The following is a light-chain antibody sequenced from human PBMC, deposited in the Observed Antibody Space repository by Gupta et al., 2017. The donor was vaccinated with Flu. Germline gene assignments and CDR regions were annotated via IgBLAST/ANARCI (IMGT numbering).Light chain of an antibody. J-gene: IGLJ3*02. CDR1: SSNIQNNY. Sequence: SSNIQNNYVSWYQQLPGTAPELLIYENNKRPSGIPDRFSGSKSDTSATLGITGLQTGDEADYYCGTWDSSLSAWVFCGGTKLTVL. CDR3: GTWDSSLSAWV. V-gene: IGLV1-51*02. CDR2: ENN.